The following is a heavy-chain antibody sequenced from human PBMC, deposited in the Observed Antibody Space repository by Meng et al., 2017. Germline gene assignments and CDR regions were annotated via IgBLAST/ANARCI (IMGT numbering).Heavy chain of an antibody. J-gene: IGHJ6*02. Sequence: GESLKTSCAASGFTFSSYGMHWVRQAPGKGLEWVAVRWYDGSNKYYADSVKGRFTISRDNSKNTLYLQMNSLRAEDTAVYYCARESITMVRGVIKINYYYYGMDVWGQGTTVTVSS. CDR1: GFTFSSYG. CDR3: ARESITMVRGVIKINYYYYGMDV. V-gene: IGHV3-33*01. CDR2: RWYDGSNK. D-gene: IGHD3-10*01.